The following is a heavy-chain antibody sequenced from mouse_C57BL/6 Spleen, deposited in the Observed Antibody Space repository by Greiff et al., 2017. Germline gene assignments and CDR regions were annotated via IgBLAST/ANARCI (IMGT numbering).Heavy chain of an antibody. CDR2: ISYSGST. CDR1: GYSITSGYD. V-gene: IGHV3-1*01. Sequence: ASGPGMVKPSQSLSLTCTVTGYSITSGYDWHWIRHFPGNKLEWMGYISYSGSTNYNPSLKSRISITHDTSKNHFFLKLNSVTTEDTATHYCAREGPTGYFDVWGTGTTVTVSS. D-gene: IGHD3-1*01. J-gene: IGHJ1*03. CDR3: AREGPTGYFDV.